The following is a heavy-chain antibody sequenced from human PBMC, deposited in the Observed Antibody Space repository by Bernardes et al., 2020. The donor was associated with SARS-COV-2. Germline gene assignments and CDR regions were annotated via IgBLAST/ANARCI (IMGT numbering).Heavy chain of an antibody. CDR1: GFTFDDYG. D-gene: IGHD3-3*02. CDR2: VNWNGDYT. J-gene: IGHJ4*02. V-gene: IGHV3-20*04. Sequence: GGSLRLSCGASGFTFDDYGMGWVRQAPGKGPEWVSSVNWNGDYTAYADSVKGRFTISRDNARNSLFLQMNSLTVDDTAFYYCVRQLAFCRPSGCSRIPNVFDSWGRGILVTVSS. CDR3: VRQLAFCRPSGCSRIPNVFDS.